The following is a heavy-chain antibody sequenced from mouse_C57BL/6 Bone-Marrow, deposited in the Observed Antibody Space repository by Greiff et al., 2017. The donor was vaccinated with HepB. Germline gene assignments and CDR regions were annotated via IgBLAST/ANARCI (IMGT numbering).Heavy chain of an antibody. CDR2: IYPRSGNT. Sequence: VQRVESGAELARPGASVKLSCKASGYTFTSYGISWVKQRTGQGLEWIGEIYPRSGNTYYNEKFKGKATLTADKSSSTAYMELRSLTSEDSAVYFCARRGKNYYFDYWGQGTTLTVSS. J-gene: IGHJ2*01. CDR1: GYTFTSYG. V-gene: IGHV1-81*01. CDR3: ARRGKNYYFDY.